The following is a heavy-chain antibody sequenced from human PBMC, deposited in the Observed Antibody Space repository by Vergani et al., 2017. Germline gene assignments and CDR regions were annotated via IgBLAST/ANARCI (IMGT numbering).Heavy chain of an antibody. CDR3: ARDSGDGYFGY. CDR1: GFTVSSNY. D-gene: IGHD3-10*01. V-gene: IGHV3-53*04. CDR2: IYIGGST. Sequence: EVQLVESGGGLVQPGGSLRLSCAASGFTVSSNYMSWVRQAPGKGLEWVSVIYIGGSTYYADSVKSRFTISRHNSKNTLYLQMNSLRAEDTAVYYCARDSGDGYFGYWGQGTLVTVSS. J-gene: IGHJ4*02.